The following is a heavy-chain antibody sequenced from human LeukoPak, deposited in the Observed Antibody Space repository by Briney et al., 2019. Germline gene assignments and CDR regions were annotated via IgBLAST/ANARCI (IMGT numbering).Heavy chain of an antibody. CDR2: ISGSGGDS. CDR1: GFTFSSYA. D-gene: IGHD6-19*01. Sequence: SGGSLRLSCAASGFTFSSYAMSWVRQAPGKGLECVSAISGSGGDSYYAASVKGRLTISRDNSKNTLYLQMNSLRAEDTAVYYCAKGRGWYNPLVFWGQGTLVTVSS. V-gene: IGHV3-23*01. J-gene: IGHJ4*02. CDR3: AKGRGWYNPLVF.